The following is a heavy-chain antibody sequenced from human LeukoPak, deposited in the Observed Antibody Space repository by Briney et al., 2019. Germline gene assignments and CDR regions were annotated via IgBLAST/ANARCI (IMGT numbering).Heavy chain of an antibody. CDR3: ARDRGGDYYGSGSYYGEDY. J-gene: IGHJ4*02. CDR2: ISSSSNYM. CDR1: GFIFSRYS. Sequence: PGGSLRLSCAAFGFIFSRYSMNWVRQTPGRGLEWVASISSSSNYMYYTDSVKGRFTISRDDAKNSLYLQMNSLRAEDTAVYYCARDRGGDYYGSGSYYGEDYWGQGTLVTVSS. D-gene: IGHD3-10*01. V-gene: IGHV3-21*01.